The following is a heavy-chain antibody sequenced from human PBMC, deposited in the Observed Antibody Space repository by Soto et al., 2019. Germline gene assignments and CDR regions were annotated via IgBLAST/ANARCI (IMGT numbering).Heavy chain of an antibody. CDR3: ARGRDRPSYIAVAAPEFDY. V-gene: IGHV4-39*01. Sequence: SETLSLTCTVSGGSISSSSYYWGWIRQPPGKGLEWIGSIYYSGSTYYNPSLKSRVTISVDTSKNQLSLKLSSVTAADTAVYYCARGRDRPSYIAVAAPEFDYWGQGTLVTVSS. CDR1: GGSISSSSYY. CDR2: IYYSGST. J-gene: IGHJ4*02. D-gene: IGHD6-19*01.